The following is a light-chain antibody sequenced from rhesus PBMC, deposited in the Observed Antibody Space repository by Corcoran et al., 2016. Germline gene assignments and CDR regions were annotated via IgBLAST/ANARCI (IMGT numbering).Light chain of an antibody. CDR1: SSDIGDDMF. Sequence: QAALTQPRSVSGSPGQSVTISCTGTSSDIGDDMFVSWYQQHPGTAPKLMIYEVSKRPSGVSDRFAGSKSGNTASLTISGLQAEDEADYHCCSYAGSYTYIFGSGTRLTVL. CDR2: EVS. CDR3: CSYAGSYTYI. V-gene: IGLV2-32*01. J-gene: IGLJ1*01.